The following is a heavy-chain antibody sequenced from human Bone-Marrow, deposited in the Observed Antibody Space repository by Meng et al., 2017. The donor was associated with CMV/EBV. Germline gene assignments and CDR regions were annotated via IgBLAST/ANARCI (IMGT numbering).Heavy chain of an antibody. J-gene: IGHJ6*01. CDR2: MNPNSGTA. V-gene: IGHV1-8*01. CDR1: GYTFTSYD. CDR3: ARVEMRGRRYLGMDV. D-gene: IGHD5-24*01. Sequence: ASVKVSCKASGYTFTSYDINWVRQAPGRGLEWMGWMNPNSGTAGYAQKFQGRVTITRNTSISTAYMELSSLRSEDTAVYYCARVEMRGRRYLGMDVWGQGTTVTGSS.